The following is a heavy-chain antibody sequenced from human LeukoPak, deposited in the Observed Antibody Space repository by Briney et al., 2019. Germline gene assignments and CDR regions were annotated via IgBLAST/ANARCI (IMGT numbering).Heavy chain of an antibody. CDR1: GVSISSSY. V-gene: IGHV4-59*01. Sequence: PSETLSLTCTVSGVSISSSYWSWIRQPPGKRLEWIGYFYYSGSTNSNPSLKSRVTISADTSKNQFSLKLNSVTAADTAVYYCVRGNYDSRGYSNAFDIWGQGAMVTVSS. D-gene: IGHD3-22*01. CDR3: VRGNYDSRGYSNAFDI. CDR2: FYYSGST. J-gene: IGHJ3*02.